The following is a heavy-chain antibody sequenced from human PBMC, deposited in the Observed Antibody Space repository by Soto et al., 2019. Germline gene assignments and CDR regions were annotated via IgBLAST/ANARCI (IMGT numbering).Heavy chain of an antibody. CDR2: ISGSGGST. Sequence: EVQLLESGGGLVQPGGSLRLSCAASGFTFSSYAMSWVRQAPGRGREWVSAISGSGGSTYYADSVKGRFTISRDNSKNTLYLQMNSLRAEDTAVYYCAKAKRGNRDIVVVPATYDMDVWGKGTTVTVSS. D-gene: IGHD2-2*01. CDR3: AKAKRGNRDIVVVPATYDMDV. J-gene: IGHJ6*03. CDR1: GFTFSSYA. V-gene: IGHV3-23*01.